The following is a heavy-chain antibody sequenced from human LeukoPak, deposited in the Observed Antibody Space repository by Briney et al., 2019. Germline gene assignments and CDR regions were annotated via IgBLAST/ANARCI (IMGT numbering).Heavy chain of an antibody. CDR1: GGSFSGYY. D-gene: IGHD6-13*01. CDR2: INHSGST. Sequence: SETLSLTCAVYGGSFSGYYWSWIRQPPGKGLEWIGEINHSGSTNYNPSLKSRVTISVDTSKNQFSLKLSSVTAADTAVYYCATVYSSSWYGPGWFDPWGQGTLVTVSS. J-gene: IGHJ5*02. CDR3: ATVYSSSWYGPGWFDP. V-gene: IGHV4-34*01.